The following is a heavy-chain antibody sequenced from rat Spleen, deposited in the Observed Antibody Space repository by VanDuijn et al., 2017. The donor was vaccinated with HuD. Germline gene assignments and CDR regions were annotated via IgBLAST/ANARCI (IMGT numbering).Heavy chain of an antibody. CDR3: ARRHYGYTDYFDY. CDR2: INTGDDYT. CDR1: GFTFSSYG. Sequence: EVQLVESGGGLVQPGRSLKLSCAASGFTFSSYGMAWVRQTPTKGLEWVASINTGDDYTYYRDSVKGRFTISRDNAKSTLSLQMDSLRSEDTATYYCARRHYGYTDYFDYWGQGVMVTVSS. J-gene: IGHJ2*01. D-gene: IGHD1-9*01. V-gene: IGHV5S13*01.